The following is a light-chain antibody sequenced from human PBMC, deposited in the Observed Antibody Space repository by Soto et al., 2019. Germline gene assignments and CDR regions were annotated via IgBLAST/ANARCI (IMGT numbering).Light chain of an antibody. J-gene: IGKJ1*01. V-gene: IGKV2-24*01. CDR2: QIS. Sequence: IMLPQTPLSSPVTLGQPASISCRSSQSLVYSDGNTYLSWLQQRQDQPPRLLIYQISNRFSGVADRFSGSGGGTDFTLKISSVEGEDDGVYSCVQFSHFPRTFGQGTKVEIK. CDR3: VQFSHFPRT. CDR1: QSLVYSDGNTY.